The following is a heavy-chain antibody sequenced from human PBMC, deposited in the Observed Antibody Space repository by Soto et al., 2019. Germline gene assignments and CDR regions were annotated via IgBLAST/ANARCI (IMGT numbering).Heavy chain of an antibody. V-gene: IGHV4-39*01. J-gene: IGHJ5*02. CDR1: GGSISSSSYY. CDR3: ARRGYDFWSGYSQGLFDP. D-gene: IGHD3-3*01. CDR2: IYYSGST. Sequence: SETLSLTCTVSGGSISSSSYYWGWIRQPPGKGLEWIGSIYYSGSTYYNPSLKSRVTISVDTSKNRFSLKLSSVTAADTAVYYCARRGYDFWSGYSQGLFDPWGQGTLVTVSS.